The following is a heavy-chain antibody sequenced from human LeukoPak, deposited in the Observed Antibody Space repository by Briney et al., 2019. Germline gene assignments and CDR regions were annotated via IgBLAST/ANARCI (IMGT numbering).Heavy chain of an antibody. V-gene: IGHV3-7*01. Sequence: GGSLRLSCAVSGFTFSTYWMSWVRQAPGKGLEWVANIKPDGSEKYYVDSVKGRFTISRDNAKNSLYLQMNSLRAEDTAVYYCARDEPLERWPDAFDIWGQGTMVTVSS. D-gene: IGHD4-23*01. J-gene: IGHJ3*02. CDR1: GFTFSTYW. CDR2: IKPDGSEK. CDR3: ARDEPLERWPDAFDI.